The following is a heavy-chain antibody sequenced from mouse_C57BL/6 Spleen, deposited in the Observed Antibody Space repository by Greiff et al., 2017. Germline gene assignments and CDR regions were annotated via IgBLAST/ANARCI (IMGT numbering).Heavy chain of an antibody. CDR3: AKGYDPYAMDY. V-gene: IGHV1-26*01. J-gene: IGHJ4*01. Sequence: VQLQQSGPELVKPGASVKISCKASGYTFTDYYMNWVKQSHGKSLEWIGDINPNNGGTSYNQKFKGKATLTVDKSSSTAYMELRSLTSEDSAVYYCAKGYDPYAMDYWGQGTSVTVSS. CDR2: INPNNGGT. D-gene: IGHD2-3*01. CDR1: GYTFTDYY.